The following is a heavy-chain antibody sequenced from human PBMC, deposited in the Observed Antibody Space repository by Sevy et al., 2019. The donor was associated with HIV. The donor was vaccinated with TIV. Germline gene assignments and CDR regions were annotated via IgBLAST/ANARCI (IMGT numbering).Heavy chain of an antibody. CDR1: GFNFSTYT. CDR3: AQERCKSDSTGIYDAFDI. Sequence: GGSLRLSCAASGFNFSTYTLNWVRQAPGKGLEWVSSISGRSSYIYYAESLKGRFTNSRDNAKNSVFLQMDSLRAEDTAIYYCAQERCKSDSTGIYDAFDIWGQGTMVTVSS. J-gene: IGHJ3*02. CDR2: ISGRSSYI. V-gene: IGHV3-21*04. D-gene: IGHD2-8*02.